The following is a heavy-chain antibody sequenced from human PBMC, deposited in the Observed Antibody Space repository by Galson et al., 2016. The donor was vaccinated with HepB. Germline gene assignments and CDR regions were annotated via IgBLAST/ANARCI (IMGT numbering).Heavy chain of an antibody. CDR1: GFVFSNFG. CDR2: IGTRRTT. Sequence: SLRLSCAASGFVFSNFGLSWVRQAPGKGLEWVASIGTRRTTYYSDSVQGRFTISRDNSNNTLYLQMYGLRAEDTAVYYCAKERLVRRIFDHWGQGTLLTVSS. J-gene: IGHJ4*02. V-gene: IGHV3-23*01. D-gene: IGHD1-1*01. CDR3: AKERLVRRIFDH.